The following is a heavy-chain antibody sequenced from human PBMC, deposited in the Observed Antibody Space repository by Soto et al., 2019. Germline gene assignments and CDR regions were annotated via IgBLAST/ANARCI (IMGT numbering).Heavy chain of an antibody. CDR1: GSPFSTYA. V-gene: IGHV3-23*01. CDR2: ISASGGST. J-gene: IGHJ5*02. CDR3: ATVPHDYGDYNWFDP. Sequence: EVQLLESGGGLVQPGESLRLSCVASGSPFSTYAMGWVRQAPGKGLEWVSTISASGGSTYYADSVKGRFTISRDNSKNPLYLQMNSLRVEETAVYYCATVPHDYGDYNWFDPWGQGTLVTVSS. D-gene: IGHD4-17*01.